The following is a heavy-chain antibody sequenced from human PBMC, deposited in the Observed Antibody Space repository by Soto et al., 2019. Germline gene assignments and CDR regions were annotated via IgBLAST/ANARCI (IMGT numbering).Heavy chain of an antibody. CDR3: ARGGQQLAPDFDY. J-gene: IGHJ4*02. V-gene: IGHV4-31*03. CDR1: GGSISSGGYY. CDR2: IYYSGST. Sequence: TLSLTCTVSGGSISSGGYYWSWIRQHPGKGLEWIGYIYYSGSTYYNPSLKSRITISVDTSKDQFSLKLSSVSAADTAVYYCARGGQQLAPDFDYWGQGTLVTVSS. D-gene: IGHD6-13*01.